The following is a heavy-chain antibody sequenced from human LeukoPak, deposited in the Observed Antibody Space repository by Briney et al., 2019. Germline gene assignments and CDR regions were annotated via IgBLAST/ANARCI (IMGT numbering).Heavy chain of an antibody. J-gene: IGHJ3*01. CDR1: GGSISSGGYS. D-gene: IGHD5-12*01. Sequence: PSQTLSLTCAVSGGSISSGGYSWSWIRQPPGKGLEWIGYIYHSGSTYYNPSLKSRVTMSVDTSKNQFSLKLSSVTAADTAVYYCARDGPTGSGHGGWGQGTMVTVSS. CDR2: IYHSGST. CDR3: ARDGPTGSGHGG. V-gene: IGHV4-30-2*01.